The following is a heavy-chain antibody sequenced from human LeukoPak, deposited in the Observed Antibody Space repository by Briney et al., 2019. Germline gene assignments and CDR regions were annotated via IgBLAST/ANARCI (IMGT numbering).Heavy chain of an antibody. Sequence: GGSLRLSCAASGFTFSSYTMNWVRQGPGKGLEWVSYISGSGSSTYYADSVKGRFTISRDNAKNSLYLQLNSLRDDDTAVYYCSFVGTSTTVYWGQGTLVTVSS. V-gene: IGHV3-48*02. CDR3: SFVGTSTTVY. CDR2: ISGSGSST. CDR1: GFTFSSYT. J-gene: IGHJ4*02. D-gene: IGHD1-26*01.